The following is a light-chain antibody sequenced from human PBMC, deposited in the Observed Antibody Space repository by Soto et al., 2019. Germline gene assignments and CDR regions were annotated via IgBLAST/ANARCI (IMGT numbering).Light chain of an antibody. V-gene: IGLV1-40*01. Sequence: SVLTQPPSVSGAPGQRVTISCTGSSSNIGAGYDVHWYQQLPGTAPKLLIYGNSNRPSGVPDRFSGSKSGTSASLDITGLQAEDEADYYCQSYDSSLSGYVVFGGGTKLTVL. CDR3: QSYDSSLSGYVV. CDR1: SSNIGAGYD. J-gene: IGLJ2*01. CDR2: GNS.